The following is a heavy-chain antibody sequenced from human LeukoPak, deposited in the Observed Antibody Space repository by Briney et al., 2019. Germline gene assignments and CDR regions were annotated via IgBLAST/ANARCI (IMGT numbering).Heavy chain of an antibody. J-gene: IGHJ4*02. CDR1: GGSFSSSSYY. Sequence: SETLSLTCTVSGGSFSSSSYYWGWIRQPPGKGLEWVGSINYRGSNYHNSSLKSRVTMSIDTSKNRFSLKLSSVTAADTAVYYCARSILRYYFDSSGYYPYYFDYWGQGMLVTVSS. V-gene: IGHV4-39*07. CDR2: INYRGSN. D-gene: IGHD3-22*01. CDR3: ARSILRYYFDSSGYYPYYFDY.